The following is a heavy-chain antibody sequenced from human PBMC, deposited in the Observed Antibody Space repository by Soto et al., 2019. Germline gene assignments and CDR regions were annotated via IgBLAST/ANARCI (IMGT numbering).Heavy chain of an antibody. J-gene: IGHJ3*02. CDR3: TTDARIVVVTYDGFDI. CDR2: IKSKTDGGTT. V-gene: IGHV3-15*01. Sequence: PGGSLRLSCAASGFNFRNAWMSWVRQAPGKGLEWVGRIKSKTDGGTTDYAAPVKGRFTISRDDSKNTLYLQTNSLKTEDTAVYYCTTDARIVVVTYDGFDIWGQGTMVTV. D-gene: IGHD3-22*01. CDR1: GFNFRNAW.